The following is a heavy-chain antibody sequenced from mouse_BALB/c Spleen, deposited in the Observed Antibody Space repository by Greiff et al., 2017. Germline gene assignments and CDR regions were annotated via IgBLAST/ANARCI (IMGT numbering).Heavy chain of an antibody. CDR3: ARGNRGTMMTTGAWFAY. CDR1: GFSLTSYG. D-gene: IGHD2-4*01. V-gene: IGHV2-9*02. Sequence: QVQLKESGPGLVAPSQSLSITCTVSGFSLTSYGVHWVRQPPGKGLEWLGVIWAGGSTNYNSALMSRLSISKDNSKSQVFLKMNSLQTDDTAMYYCARGNRGTMMTTGAWFAYWGQGTLVTVSA. CDR2: IWAGGST. J-gene: IGHJ3*01.